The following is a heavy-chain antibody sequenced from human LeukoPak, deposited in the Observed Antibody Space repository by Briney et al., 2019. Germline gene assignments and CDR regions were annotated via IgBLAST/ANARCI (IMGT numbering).Heavy chain of an antibody. Sequence: ASVKVSCKASGYTFTGYYMHWVRQAPGQGLEWMGIINPSGGSTSYAQKFQGRVTMTRDTSTSTVYMELSSLRSEDTAVYYCARVAVGGWYRRYFDYWGQGTLVTVSS. J-gene: IGHJ4*02. CDR3: ARVAVGGWYRRYFDY. CDR2: INPSGGST. D-gene: IGHD6-19*01. V-gene: IGHV1-46*01. CDR1: GYTFTGYY.